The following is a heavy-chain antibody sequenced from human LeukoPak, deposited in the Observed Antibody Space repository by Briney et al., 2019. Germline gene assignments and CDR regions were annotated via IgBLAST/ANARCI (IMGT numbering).Heavy chain of an antibody. V-gene: IGHV3-53*01. CDR2: IYSGGST. Sequence: GGSLRLSCAASGFTVSSNYMSWVRQAPGKGLEWVSVIYSGGSTYYADSVKGRFTISRDNSKNTLYLQMNSLRAEDTAVYYCATDDSYGPGGYYYYYMDVWGKGTTVTVSS. CDR1: GFTVSSNY. CDR3: ATDDSYGPGGYYYYYMDV. J-gene: IGHJ6*03. D-gene: IGHD5-18*01.